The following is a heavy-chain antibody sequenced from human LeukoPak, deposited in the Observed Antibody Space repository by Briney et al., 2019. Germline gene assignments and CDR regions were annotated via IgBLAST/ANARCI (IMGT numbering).Heavy chain of an antibody. CDR2: IYSGGST. CDR1: GFTVSSNY. J-gene: IGHJ6*03. V-gene: IGHV3-53*01. Sequence: GGSLRLSCAASGFTVSSNYMSWVRQAPGKGLEWVSVIYSGGSTYYADSVKGRFTISRDNSKNTLYLQMNSLRAEDTAVYYCARDADSSGYYYYMDVWGKGTTATVSS. CDR3: ARDADSSGYYYYMDV. D-gene: IGHD3-22*01.